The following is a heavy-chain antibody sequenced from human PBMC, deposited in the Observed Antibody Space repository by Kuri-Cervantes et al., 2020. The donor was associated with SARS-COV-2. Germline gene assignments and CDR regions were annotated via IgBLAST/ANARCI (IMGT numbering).Heavy chain of an antibody. CDR3: ALDASQYFSPTDRYYGVDV. CDR1: GGTFSSSL. V-gene: IGHV1-69*06. Sequence: SVKVSCKAIGGTFSSSLFSWVRQAPGQGLEWVGGIIPIFHTTNFAPRFQGRLTLSADRSTSTAYMELSGLRSEDTAVYYCALDASQYFSPTDRYYGVDVWGQGTTVTVSS. CDR2: IIPIFHTT. J-gene: IGHJ6*02. D-gene: IGHD2/OR15-2a*01.